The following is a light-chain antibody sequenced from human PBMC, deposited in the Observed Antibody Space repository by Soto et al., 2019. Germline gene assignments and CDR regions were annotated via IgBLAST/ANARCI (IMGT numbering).Light chain of an antibody. CDR3: QQYNSYLYT. V-gene: IGKV1-5*03. J-gene: IGKJ2*01. Sequence: DIQMTQSPSTLSASVGDRVTITCRANQSISSWLAWYQQKPGKAPKLLIYKASSLESGVPSRFSDSGSGTEFTLTISSLQPDDFATYYCQQYNSYLYTFGQGTKLEIK. CDR1: QSISSW. CDR2: KAS.